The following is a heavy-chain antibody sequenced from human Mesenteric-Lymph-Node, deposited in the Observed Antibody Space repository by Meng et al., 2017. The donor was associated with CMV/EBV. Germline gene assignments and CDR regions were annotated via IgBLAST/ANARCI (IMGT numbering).Heavy chain of an antibody. J-gene: IGHJ6*02. D-gene: IGHD6-13*01. CDR1: GFTFDSYA. CDR3: AKDRASSNWPQGMDV. CDR2: IGASGYKT. Sequence: GESLKISCAASGFTFDSYAMNWVRQAPGKGLEWVSGIGASGYKTYYADSVKGRFSISRDNSKNTVNLQMNSLRADDTAAYYCAKDRASSNWPQGMDVWGQGTTVTVSS. V-gene: IGHV3-23*01.